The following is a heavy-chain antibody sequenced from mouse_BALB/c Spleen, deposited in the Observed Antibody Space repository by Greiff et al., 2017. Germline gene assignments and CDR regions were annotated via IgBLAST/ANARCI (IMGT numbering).Heavy chain of an antibody. CDR1: GYTFSSYW. D-gene: IGHD2-1*01. CDR2: ILPGSGST. J-gene: IGHJ3*01. Sequence: VQLQQSGAELMKPGASVKISCKATGYTFSSYWIEWVKQRPGHGLEWIGEILPGSGSTNYNEKFKGKATFTADTSSNTAYMQLSSLTSEDSAVYYCASRNYGNYWLAYWGQGTLVTVSA. CDR3: ASRNYGNYWLAY. V-gene: IGHV1-9*01.